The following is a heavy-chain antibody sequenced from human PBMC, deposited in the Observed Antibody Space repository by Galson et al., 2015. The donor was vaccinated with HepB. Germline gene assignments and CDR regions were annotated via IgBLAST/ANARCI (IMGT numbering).Heavy chain of an antibody. D-gene: IGHD3-22*01. CDR2: INQ. J-gene: IGHJ4*02. Sequence: SLRLSCAASGFTFSGYWMSWVRQAPGEGLEWVANINQDYVASVRGRLTISRDDAKNSLDLQMNSLRADDTAVYYCARLDNSGYFQLWGQGTLVTVSS. CDR1: GFTFSGYW. V-gene: IGHV3-7*01. CDR3: ARLDNSGYFQL.